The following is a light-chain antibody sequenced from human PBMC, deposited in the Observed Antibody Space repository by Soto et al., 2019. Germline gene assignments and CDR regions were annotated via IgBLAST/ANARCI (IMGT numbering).Light chain of an antibody. CDR1: QTVSRN. J-gene: IGKJ1*01. V-gene: IGKV3-15*01. CDR3: QQSNNWPWT. CDR2: SAS. Sequence: EIVMTQSPATLSVYPGERATLSCRASQTVSRNLAWYQQKPGQALRLLIHSASTRATGVPARFSGSGSGTEFTLTVSSLQAEDFAVYFCQQSNNWPWTFGQGTRVE.